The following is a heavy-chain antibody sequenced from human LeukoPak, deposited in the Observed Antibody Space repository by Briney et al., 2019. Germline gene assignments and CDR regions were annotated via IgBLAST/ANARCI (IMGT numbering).Heavy chain of an antibody. CDR2: IYHSGST. CDR1: GYSISSGYY. D-gene: IGHD3-9*01. CDR3: ARSLRYFDFRPYYFDY. V-gene: IGHV4-38-2*01. J-gene: IGHJ4*02. Sequence: PSETLSLTCAVSGYSISSGYYWGWIRQPPGKGLEWIGSIYHSGSTYYNPSLKSRVTISVDTSKNQFSLKLSSVTAADTAVYYCARSLRYFDFRPYYFDYWGQGTLVTVSS.